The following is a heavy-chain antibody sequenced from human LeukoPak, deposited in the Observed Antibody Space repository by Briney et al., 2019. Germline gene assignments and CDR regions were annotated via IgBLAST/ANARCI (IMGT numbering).Heavy chain of an antibody. CDR1: GFTFSTYA. CDR3: ARVGIEYYYYYYMDV. CDR2: IRYDGTNK. D-gene: IGHD7-27*01. J-gene: IGHJ6*03. Sequence: GGSLRLSCAASGFTFSTYAMHWVRQAPGKGLEWVAFIRYDGTNKYYPDSMKGRFTISRDNAKNSLYLQMNSLRAEDTAVYYCARVGIEYYYYYYMDVWGKGTTVTVSS. V-gene: IGHV3-30*02.